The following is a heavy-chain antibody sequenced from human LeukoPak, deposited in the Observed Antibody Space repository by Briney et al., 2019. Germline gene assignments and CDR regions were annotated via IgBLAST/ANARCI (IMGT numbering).Heavy chain of an antibody. Sequence: ASVKVSCKASGYTFTSYAMHWVRQAPGQRLEWMGWINAGNGNTKYSQKFQGRVTITRDTSASTAYMELSSLRSEDTAVYYCARDRRGRGFWSGYGDYWGQGTLVTVSS. J-gene: IGHJ4*02. D-gene: IGHD3-3*01. CDR3: ARDRRGRGFWSGYGDY. CDR1: GYTFTSYA. V-gene: IGHV1-3*01. CDR2: INAGNGNT.